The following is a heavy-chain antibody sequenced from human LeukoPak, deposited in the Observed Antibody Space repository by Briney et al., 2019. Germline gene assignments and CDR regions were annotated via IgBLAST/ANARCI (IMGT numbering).Heavy chain of an antibody. Sequence: ASVTVSCKASGYTFTCYYMYWVRQAPGQGLEGMGFLNPNTGGTSYAQKFQARVTMTRDTSISTAYMELSGLRSDDTAVYYCARRYDFWSGYPTAFDYWGQGTLVTVSS. D-gene: IGHD3-3*01. CDR2: LNPNTGGT. V-gene: IGHV1-2*02. J-gene: IGHJ4*02. CDR1: GYTFTCYY. CDR3: ARRYDFWSGYPTAFDY.